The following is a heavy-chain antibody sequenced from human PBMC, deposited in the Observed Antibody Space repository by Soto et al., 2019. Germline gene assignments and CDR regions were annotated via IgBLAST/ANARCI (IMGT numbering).Heavy chain of an antibody. CDR3: ARSRDGYSFYFYYGMDG. J-gene: IGHJ6*02. D-gene: IGHD4-4*01. V-gene: IGHV3-30*03. CDR1: GFTVSSNY. Sequence: GGSLRLSCAASGFTVSSNYMSWVRQAPGKGLEWMALILHDGSAEYYADSVKGRFTISRDNSKNTLYLQMNSLTAEDTAVYYCARSRDGYSFYFYYGMDGWGRGTTVTVSS. CDR2: ILHDGSAE.